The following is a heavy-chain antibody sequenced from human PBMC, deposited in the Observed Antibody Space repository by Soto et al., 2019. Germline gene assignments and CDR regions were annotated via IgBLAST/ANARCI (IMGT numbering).Heavy chain of an antibody. CDR2: ISGSGGSI. Sequence: GGSLRLSCAGSGLTFSSYAMSWVRQAPGKGLEWVSVISGSGGSIYYADSVKSRFTISRDNSKNTLYLQMNSLRAEDTAVYYCSKGLTDMTKSPFDFWGQGTLVTVSS. CDR3: SKGLTDMTKSPFDF. CDR1: GLTFSSYA. J-gene: IGHJ4*02. D-gene: IGHD2-15*01. V-gene: IGHV3-23*01.